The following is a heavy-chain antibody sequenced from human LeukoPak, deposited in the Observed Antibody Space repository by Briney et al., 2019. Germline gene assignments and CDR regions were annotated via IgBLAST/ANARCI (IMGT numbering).Heavy chain of an antibody. CDR1: GDSISSSSYY. CDR2: IFYSGST. Sequence: SETLSLTCNVSGDSISSSSYYWDWIRQTPGKGLEWIGSIFYSGSTSYNPSLKSRLTISVDTSKNQFSLRLSSVTATDTAIFWCAKQYYYYGSAWGWFDPWGQGTLVTVSS. V-gene: IGHV4-39*01. D-gene: IGHD3-10*01. J-gene: IGHJ5*02. CDR3: AKQYYYYGSAWGWFDP.